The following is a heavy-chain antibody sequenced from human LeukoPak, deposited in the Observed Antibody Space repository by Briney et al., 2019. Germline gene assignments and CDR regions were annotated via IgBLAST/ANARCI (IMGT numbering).Heavy chain of an antibody. V-gene: IGHV3-7*01. J-gene: IGHJ4*02. Sequence: PSETLSLTCIVSGGSISSSIYYWAWVRQAPGKGLEWVANIKPDGSDKSYVDSVKGRFTISRDNAKNSLYLQMNSLRAEDTAVYYCARDLTSYYFDYWGQGTLVTVSS. CDR1: GGSISSSIYY. CDR2: IKPDGSDK. CDR3: ARDLTSYYFDY. D-gene: IGHD6-6*01.